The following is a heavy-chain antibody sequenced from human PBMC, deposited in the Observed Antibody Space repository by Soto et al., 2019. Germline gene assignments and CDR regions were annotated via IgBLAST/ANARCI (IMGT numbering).Heavy chain of an antibody. J-gene: IGHJ4*02. CDR2: INHDGTSI. CDR1: GFTFSNYYW. CDR3: ARAPEQRPIDY. Sequence: EVQLVKSGGGLVQPGESLRLSCAASGFTFSNYYWMHWVRQAPGEGLVWVSRINHDGTSISYADSVRGRFIISRDNAKNTLYLQMNSLGVEDTAVYYCARAPEQRPIDYWGLGTLVTVSS. V-gene: IGHV3-74*01. D-gene: IGHD6-19*01.